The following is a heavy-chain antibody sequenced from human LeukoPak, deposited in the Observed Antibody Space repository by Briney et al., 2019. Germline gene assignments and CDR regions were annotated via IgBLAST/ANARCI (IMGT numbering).Heavy chain of an antibody. Sequence: GGSPRLSCAASGFTFNTYAMTWVRQAPGKGLEWVSVISGSINTSYYADSVKGRFTISRDNSKNTLYLQMNSLRAEDTAVYYCARSEYMDYWGQGTLATVSS. J-gene: IGHJ4*02. V-gene: IGHV3-23*01. CDR1: GFTFNTYA. D-gene: IGHD6-6*01. CDR3: ARSEYMDY. CDR2: ISGSINTS.